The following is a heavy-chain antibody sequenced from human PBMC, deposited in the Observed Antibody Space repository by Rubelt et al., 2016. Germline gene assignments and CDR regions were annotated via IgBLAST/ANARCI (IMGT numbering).Heavy chain of an antibody. CDR3: AREYSSSSWVEWFDP. CDR2: MNPNSGNT. V-gene: IGHV1-8*01. Sequence: QLQLVQSGAEVKKPGASVKVSCKLSGYSSTTYGITWVRQAPGQGLEWMGWMNPNSGNTGYAQKFQGRVTMTRNTSISTAYMELSSLRYEDTAVYYCAREYSSSSWVEWFDPWGQGTLVTVSS. CDR1: GYSSTTYG. D-gene: IGHD6-6*01. J-gene: IGHJ5*02.